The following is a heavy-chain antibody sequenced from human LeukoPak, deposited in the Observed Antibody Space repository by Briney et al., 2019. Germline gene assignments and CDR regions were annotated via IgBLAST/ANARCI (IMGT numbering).Heavy chain of an antibody. CDR2: IYYSGTT. CDR3: AGQYSSVWQSFDW. Sequence: SETLSLTCTVSGGSISSGSYSWGWIRQPPGKGLEWIGTIYYSGTTYYNPSLRSRLTISVDTSKNQFSLKLSSVTAADTAVYYCAGQYSSVWQSFDWWGQGSLVTVSS. CDR1: GGSISSGSYS. D-gene: IGHD6-19*01. V-gene: IGHV4-39*01. J-gene: IGHJ4*02.